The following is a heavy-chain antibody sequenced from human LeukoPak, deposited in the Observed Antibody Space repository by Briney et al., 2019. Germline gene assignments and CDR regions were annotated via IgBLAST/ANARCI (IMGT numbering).Heavy chain of an antibody. CDR3: AKDQSDYDSRGYAFP. D-gene: IGHD3-22*01. V-gene: IGHV3-23*01. Sequence: GGSLRLSCAASGFTFSNYAMNWVRQAPGKGLEWVSAISVRGDATYYTDSLKGRFTISRDNSKNTLYLQMNSLRAEDTAIYYCAKDQSDYDSRGYAFPWGQGTLVTVSS. CDR2: ISVRGDAT. J-gene: IGHJ5*02. CDR1: GFTFSNYA.